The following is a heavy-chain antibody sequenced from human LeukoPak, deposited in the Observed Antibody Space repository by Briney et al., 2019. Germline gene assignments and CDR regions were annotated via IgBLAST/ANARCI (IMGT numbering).Heavy chain of an antibody. CDR2: ISGSIGST. V-gene: IGHV3-23*01. Sequence: GGSLRLSCAASGFTLSTYAMSWVRQAPGEGLGWVSAISGSIGSTYYADSVKGRFTISRDNSKNTLYLQMNSLRAEDTAVYYCAKGPCIAAAGCYFDYWGQGTLVTVSS. CDR3: AKGPCIAAAGCYFDY. J-gene: IGHJ4*02. CDR1: GFTLSTYA. D-gene: IGHD6-13*01.